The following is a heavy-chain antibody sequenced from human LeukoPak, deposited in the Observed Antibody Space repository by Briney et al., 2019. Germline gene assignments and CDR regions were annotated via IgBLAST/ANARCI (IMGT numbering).Heavy chain of an antibody. Sequence: SGGSLRLSCAASGFTFSSYGMHWVRQAPGKGLEWVAFIRYDGSNKYYADSVKGRFTISRDNSKNTLYLQMNSLRAEDTAVYYCARAKFRRDAFDIWGQGTMVTVSS. D-gene: IGHD6-6*01. CDR1: GFTFSSYG. CDR3: ARAKFRRDAFDI. V-gene: IGHV3-30*02. CDR2: IRYDGSNK. J-gene: IGHJ3*02.